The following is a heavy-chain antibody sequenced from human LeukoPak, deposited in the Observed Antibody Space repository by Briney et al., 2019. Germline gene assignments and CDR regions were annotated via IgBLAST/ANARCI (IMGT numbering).Heavy chain of an antibody. CDR1: GFTFDDYA. V-gene: IGHV3-9*01. Sequence: GRSLRLSCAASGFTFDDYAMHWVRQAPGKGLEWVSSISWNSGTIAYADSVKGRFTISRDSAKNSLYLQMNSLRAEDTALYYYAKDVGGNLKGNWFDTWGQGTQVTVSS. CDR3: AKDVGGNLKGNWFDT. CDR2: ISWNSGTI. J-gene: IGHJ5*02. D-gene: IGHD1-14*01.